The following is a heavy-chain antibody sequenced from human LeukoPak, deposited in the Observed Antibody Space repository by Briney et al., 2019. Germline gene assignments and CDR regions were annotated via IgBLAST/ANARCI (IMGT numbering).Heavy chain of an antibody. V-gene: IGHV4-39*07. Sequence: KPSETLSLTCTVSGGSISSSSSYWGWIRQPPGKGLEWIGHIFHSGRTSYNPSLMSRVTISVDTSKNQFSLKLSSVTAADTAVYYCASHKITFGGLGYWGQGTLVTVSS. J-gene: IGHJ4*02. CDR2: IFHSGRT. CDR3: ASHKITFGGLGY. CDR1: GGSISSSSSY. D-gene: IGHD3-16*01.